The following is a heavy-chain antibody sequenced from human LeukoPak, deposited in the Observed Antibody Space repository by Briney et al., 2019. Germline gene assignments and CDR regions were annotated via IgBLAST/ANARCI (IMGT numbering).Heavy chain of an antibody. J-gene: IGHJ3*02. CDR2: IGTAGDT. CDR1: GFTFSSYD. CDR3: ARGGSYYYDSSGYYNDAFDI. V-gene: IGHV3-13*01. Sequence: AGSLRLSCAASGFTFSSYDMHWVRHATGKGLEWVSAIGTAGDTYYPGSVKGRFTISRENAKNSLYLQMNSLRAGDTAVYYCARGGSYYYDSSGYYNDAFDIWGQGTMVTVSS. D-gene: IGHD3-22*01.